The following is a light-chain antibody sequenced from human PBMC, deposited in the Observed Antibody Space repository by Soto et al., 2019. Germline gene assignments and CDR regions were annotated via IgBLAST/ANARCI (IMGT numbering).Light chain of an antibody. CDR1: SSNIGSKT. CDR2: NNN. Sequence: QSVLTQPPSASGTPGQRVTISCSGSSSNIGSKTVSWYQQLPGTAPKLLIYNNNQRPSGVPDRFSGSKSGTSASLAISGLQSEDEADYYCATWDDSLNGLFGGGTKVTVL. V-gene: IGLV1-44*01. J-gene: IGLJ2*01. CDR3: ATWDDSLNGL.